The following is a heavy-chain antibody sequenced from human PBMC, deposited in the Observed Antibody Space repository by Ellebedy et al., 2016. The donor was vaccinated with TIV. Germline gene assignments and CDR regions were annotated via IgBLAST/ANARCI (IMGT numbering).Heavy chain of an antibody. D-gene: IGHD2/OR15-2a*01. CDR3: ARAPRGIYYFDY. Sequence: SVKGRFTISRDNSNNMMYLQMNSLRTEDTAVYYCARAPRGIYYFDYWGQGTLVTASS. J-gene: IGHJ4*02. V-gene: IGHV3-23*01.